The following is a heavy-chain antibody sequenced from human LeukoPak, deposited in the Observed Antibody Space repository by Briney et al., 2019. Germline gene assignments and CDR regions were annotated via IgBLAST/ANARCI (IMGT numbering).Heavy chain of an antibody. Sequence: GGSLRLSCAASGFTFSSYAMHWVRQAPGKGLEYVSVISSNGGSTYYANSVKGRFTISRDNSKNTLYLKMGSLRAEDMAVYYCARGGLLWFGELSGYWGQGTLVTVSS. V-gene: IGHV3-64*01. J-gene: IGHJ4*02. CDR1: GFTFSSYA. CDR2: ISSNGGST. CDR3: ARGGLLWFGELSGY. D-gene: IGHD3-10*01.